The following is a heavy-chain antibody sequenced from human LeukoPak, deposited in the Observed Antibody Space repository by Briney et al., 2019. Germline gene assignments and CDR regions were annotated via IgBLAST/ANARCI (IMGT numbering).Heavy chain of an antibody. V-gene: IGHV4-34*01. CDR1: GGSFSGYY. CDR3: ARHYYDSINPLDY. J-gene: IGHJ4*02. D-gene: IGHD3-22*01. Sequence: SETLSLTCAVYGGSFSGYYWSWIRQPPGKGLEWIGEINHSGSTNYNPSLKSRVTISVDTSKNQFSLKLSSVTAADTAVYYCARHYYDSINPLDYWGQGTLVTVSS. CDR2: INHSGST.